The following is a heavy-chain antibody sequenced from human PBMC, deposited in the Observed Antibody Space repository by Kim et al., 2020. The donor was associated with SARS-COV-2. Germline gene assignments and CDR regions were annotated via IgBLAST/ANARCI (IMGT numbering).Heavy chain of an antibody. J-gene: IGHJ6*03. Sequence: GESLKISCKGSGYSFTSYWIGWVRQMPGKGLEWMGIIYPGDSDTRYSPSFQGQVTISADKSINTAYLQWSSLKASDTAMYYCARHVGYYYYYMDVWGKGTTVTVSS. CDR1: GYSFTSYW. CDR3: ARHVGYYYYYMDV. V-gene: IGHV5-51*01. CDR2: IYPGDSDT.